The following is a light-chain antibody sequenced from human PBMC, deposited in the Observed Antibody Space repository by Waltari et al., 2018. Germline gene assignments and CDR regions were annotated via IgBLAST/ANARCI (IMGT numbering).Light chain of an antibody. V-gene: IGLV3-21*03. Sequence: SYVLTQPPSVSVSPGRTARITWGGNKSGTKTAHWYQQKPGQAPVMVVYDDIDRPSGIPERFSGSSSGNTATLIINRVEAGDEADYYCPVWDIDSDPSVVFGGGTKLTVL. J-gene: IGLJ2*01. CDR2: DDI. CDR1: KSGTKT. CDR3: PVWDIDSDPSVV.